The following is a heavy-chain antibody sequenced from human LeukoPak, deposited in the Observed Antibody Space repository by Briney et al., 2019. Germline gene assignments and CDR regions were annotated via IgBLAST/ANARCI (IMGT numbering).Heavy chain of an antibody. D-gene: IGHD3-22*01. CDR1: GFTFGSYG. J-gene: IGHJ4*02. V-gene: IGHV3-33*01. CDR3: ARGVMYYDSSGYLFDY. Sequence: PGGSLRLSCAASGFTFGSYGMHWVRQAPGKGLEWVAIIWYDGSNKYYADSVKGRFTISRDNSKNTLYLQMNSLRAEDTAVYYCARGVMYYDSSGYLFDYWGQGILVTVSS. CDR2: IWYDGSNK.